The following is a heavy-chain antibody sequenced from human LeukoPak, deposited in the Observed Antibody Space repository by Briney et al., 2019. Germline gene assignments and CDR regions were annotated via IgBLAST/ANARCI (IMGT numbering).Heavy chain of an antibody. J-gene: IGHJ5*02. D-gene: IGHD2-2*01. V-gene: IGHV4-34*01. Sequence: SETLSLTCAVYGGSFSGYYWSWIRQPPGKGLEWIGEINHSGSTNYNPSLKSRVTISVDTSKNQFSLKLSSVTAADTAVYYCARVFVVVPAAYNWFDPWGQGTLVTVSS. CDR3: ARVFVVVPAAYNWFDP. CDR2: INHSGST. CDR1: GGSFSGYY.